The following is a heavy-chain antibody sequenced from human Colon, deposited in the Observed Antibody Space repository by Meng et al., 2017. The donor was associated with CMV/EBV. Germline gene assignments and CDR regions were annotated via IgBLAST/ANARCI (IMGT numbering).Heavy chain of an antibody. CDR3: ARGFTYNYDSSGYYYFDY. Sequence: DPYMDWVRQAPGKGLEWVGRTRNKANSYITEYAASVKGRFTITRDDSKNSLFLQMNSLKTEDTAVYYCARGFTYNYDSSGYYYFDYWGQGTLVTVSS. J-gene: IGHJ4*02. CDR2: TRNKANSYIT. CDR1: DPY. V-gene: IGHV3-72*01. D-gene: IGHD3-22*01.